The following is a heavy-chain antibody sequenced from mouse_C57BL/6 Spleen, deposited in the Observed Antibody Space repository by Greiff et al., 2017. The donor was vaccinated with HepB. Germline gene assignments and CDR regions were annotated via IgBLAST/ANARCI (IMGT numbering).Heavy chain of an antibody. J-gene: IGHJ1*03. CDR2: INPSSGYT. CDR3: ARGVYYGSSYDWYFDV. D-gene: IGHD1-1*01. CDR1: GYTFTSYT. V-gene: IGHV1-4*01. Sequence: VQLQQSGAELARPGASVKMSCKASGYTFTSYTMHWVKQRPGQGLEWIGYINPSSGYTKYNQKFKDKATLTADKSSSTAYMQLSSLTSEDSAVYYCARGVYYGSSYDWYFDVWGTGTTVTVSS.